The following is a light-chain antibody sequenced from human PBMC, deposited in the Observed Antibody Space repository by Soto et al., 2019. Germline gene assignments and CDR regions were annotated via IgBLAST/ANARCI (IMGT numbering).Light chain of an antibody. V-gene: IGLV2-23*01. Sequence: QSVLTQPASVSGSPGQSITISCTGTSSDVGSYNLVSWYQQYPGKAPKLMIYEGSKRPSGISNRFSGSKSGNTASLTISGLQAEDEADYYCFSYAGSNTYVVFGGGTKLTVL. CDR1: SSDVGSYNL. CDR3: FSYAGSNTYVV. CDR2: EGS. J-gene: IGLJ2*01.